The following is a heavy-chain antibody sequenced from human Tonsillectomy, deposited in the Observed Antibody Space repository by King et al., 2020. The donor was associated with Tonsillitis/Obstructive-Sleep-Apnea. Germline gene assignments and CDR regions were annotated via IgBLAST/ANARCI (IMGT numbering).Heavy chain of an antibody. Sequence: VQLVESGAEVKKPGESLKISCKGSGYRFTSYWIGWVRQMPGKGLEWMGIIYPGDSDTRYSPSFQGPVTISADKSISTAYLQWSSLKASDTAMYYCARLSSYDAEDYYDYGMDVWGQGTTVTVSS. CDR2: IYPGDSDT. CDR1: GYRFTSYW. CDR3: ARLSSYDAEDYYDYGMDV. V-gene: IGHV5-51*03. D-gene: IGHD5-12*01. J-gene: IGHJ6*02.